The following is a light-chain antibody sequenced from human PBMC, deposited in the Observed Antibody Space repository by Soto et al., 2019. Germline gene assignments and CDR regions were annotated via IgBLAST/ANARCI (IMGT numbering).Light chain of an antibody. V-gene: IGKV1-27*01. Sequence: DIQMTQSPSSLGASVGDRVTISCRASQGIANYLAWYQQKPGEVPKLLIFAASTLNSGVSSRFTGSGSGTDFTLTISSLQPEDVDTYYCQNDNWPTFTVGPGTKVEIK. J-gene: IGKJ3*01. CDR2: AAS. CDR1: QGIANY. CDR3: QNDNWPTFT.